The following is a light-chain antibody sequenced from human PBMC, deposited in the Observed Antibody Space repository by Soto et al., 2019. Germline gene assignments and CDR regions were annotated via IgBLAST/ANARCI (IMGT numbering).Light chain of an antibody. CDR2: DVS. CDR1: SSDVGGYNF. Sequence: QSALTQPASVSGAPGQSITISCTGTSSDVGGYNFVSWHQHHPAKAHKLMIYDVSNRPSGVSKRFSGPKSGHTASRTISGLQAEEEAHYYFSPVTRSDTLVVFGGGTKLTVL. V-gene: IGLV2-14*03. CDR3: SPVTRSDTLVV. J-gene: IGLJ2*01.